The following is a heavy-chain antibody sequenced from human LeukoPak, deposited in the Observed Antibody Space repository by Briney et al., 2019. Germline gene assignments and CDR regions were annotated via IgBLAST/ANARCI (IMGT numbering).Heavy chain of an antibody. CDR1: GFNFKVAW. Sequence: GGSLRLFCAASGFNFKVAWMSWVRQAPGKGLEWVSYISGSGNTIYYADSVKGRFTISRDNAKNSLFLQMNSLRAEDTAVYFCARGTPVPAATPYYFDYWGQGTLVTVSS. J-gene: IGHJ4*02. CDR2: ISGSGNTI. CDR3: ARGTPVPAATPYYFDY. V-gene: IGHV3-11*04. D-gene: IGHD2-2*01.